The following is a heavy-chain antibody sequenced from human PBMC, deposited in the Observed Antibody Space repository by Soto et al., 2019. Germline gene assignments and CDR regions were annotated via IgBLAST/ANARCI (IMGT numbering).Heavy chain of an antibody. Sequence: GGSLRLSCAASGFTFSTYGLHWVRQAPGKGLEWVALISNDGIYKPYTDSVKGRFTLSIDDSKNTLYLHMNSLRPDDTAVYYCTKDRMPTVEVTFEAWSQGTPVTVPQ. CDR1: GFTFSTYG. J-gene: IGHJ5*02. CDR2: ISNDGIYK. V-gene: IGHV3-30*18. CDR3: TKDRMPTVEVTFEA. D-gene: IGHD4-4*01.